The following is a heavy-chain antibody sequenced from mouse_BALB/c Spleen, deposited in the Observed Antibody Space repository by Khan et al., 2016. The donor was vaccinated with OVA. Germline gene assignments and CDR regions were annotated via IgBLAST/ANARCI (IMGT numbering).Heavy chain of an antibody. V-gene: IGHV14-3*02. J-gene: IGHJ1*01. CDR1: GFNIKDTY. CDR3: AHPSYDPRNFDV. CDR2: IAPANGNT. Sequence: VRLQQSGAELVKPGASVKLSCTASGFNIKDTYMHWVKQRPEQGLEWIGRIAPANGNTKYDPKFHGKATIKADTSSNTAYLQLSSLTSEDTAVYYGAHPSYDPRNFDVWGAGTTVTVSS. D-gene: IGHD2-3*01.